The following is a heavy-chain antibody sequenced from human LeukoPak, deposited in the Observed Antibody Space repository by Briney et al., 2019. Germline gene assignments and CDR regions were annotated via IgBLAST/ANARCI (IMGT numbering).Heavy chain of an antibody. CDR1: GFTLRSYN. D-gene: IGHD1-26*01. Sequence: GGSLRLSCAASGFTLRSYNMHWVGQAPGRGLEWFSYISTSSYYIYYADSVKGRFTISRDDAKNSLFLQMNSLRAEDTAIYYCARDASGSSTGLIDSWGQGTLVTVSS. CDR2: ISTSSYYI. CDR3: ARDASGSSTGLIDS. J-gene: IGHJ4*02. V-gene: IGHV3-21*01.